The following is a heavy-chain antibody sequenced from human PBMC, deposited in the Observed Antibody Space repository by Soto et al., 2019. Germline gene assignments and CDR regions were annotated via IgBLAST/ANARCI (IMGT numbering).Heavy chain of an antibody. CDR1: GFTVSSNY. CDR3: ARGFSGSSAQAFDI. CDR2: IYSGGST. D-gene: IGHD6-6*01. V-gene: IGHV3-66*01. J-gene: IGHJ3*02. Sequence: GSLRLSCVASGFTVSSNYMSWVRQAPGKGLDWVSIIYSGGSTNYADSVKGRLTISRDNSKNTLYLQMNSLRAEDTAVYYCARGFSGSSAQAFDIWGQGTMVTVSS.